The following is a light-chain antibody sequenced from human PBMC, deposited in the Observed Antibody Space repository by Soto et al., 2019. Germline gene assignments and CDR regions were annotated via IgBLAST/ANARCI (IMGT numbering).Light chain of an antibody. Sequence: ETVLTQSPATLSLSPGERATLSCRASQSVSRFLAWYQQKPGQAPRLLIYDASNRATGIPARFSGSGSGTDFTLTISSLEPEDFAVYYCQQRGNWPPITFGPWTRLDIK. CDR3: QQRGNWPPIT. CDR2: DAS. V-gene: IGKV3-11*01. J-gene: IGKJ5*01. CDR1: QSVSRF.